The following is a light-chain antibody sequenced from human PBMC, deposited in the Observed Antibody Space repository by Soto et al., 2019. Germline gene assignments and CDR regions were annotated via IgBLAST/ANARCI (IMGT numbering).Light chain of an antibody. CDR3: SSYTSSSTRV. Sequence: QSALTQPPSVSGSPGQSITISCTGTSSDVGGYNYVSWYQQHPGKAPTLMIYEVSSRPSGVSSRFSGSKSGNTASLTISGLQAEDEDDYYCSSYTSSSTRVFGGGTKLTVL. J-gene: IGLJ3*02. V-gene: IGLV2-14*01. CDR2: EVS. CDR1: SSDVGGYNY.